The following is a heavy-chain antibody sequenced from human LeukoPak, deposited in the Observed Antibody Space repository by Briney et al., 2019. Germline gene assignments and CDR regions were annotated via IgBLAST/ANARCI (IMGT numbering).Heavy chain of an antibody. J-gene: IGHJ5*02. D-gene: IGHD5-12*01. CDR1: GGSISSGGYY. V-gene: IGHV4-30-2*01. Sequence: SETLSLTCTVSGGSISSGGYYWSWIRQPPGKGLEWIGYIYHSGSTYYNPSLKSRVTISVDRSKNQFSLKLSSVTAADTAVYYCASYEPSGRWFDPWGQGTLVTVSS. CDR3: ASYEPSGRWFDP. CDR2: IYHSGST.